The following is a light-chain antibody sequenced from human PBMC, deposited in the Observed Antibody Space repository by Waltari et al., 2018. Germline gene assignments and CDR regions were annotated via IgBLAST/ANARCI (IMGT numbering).Light chain of an antibody. J-gene: IGKJ1*01. CDR3: QQYNNWPPWT. CDR2: GAS. V-gene: IGKV3-15*01. Sequence: ETVMTQSLATLSVSPGERATHSCRDSQTVTIKLVWYQQKPGQAPMHLICGASTSATGIPARFSGSGSGTEFTLTISSLQSEDFAVYYCQQYNNWPPWTFGQVTKVEIK. CDR1: QTVTIK.